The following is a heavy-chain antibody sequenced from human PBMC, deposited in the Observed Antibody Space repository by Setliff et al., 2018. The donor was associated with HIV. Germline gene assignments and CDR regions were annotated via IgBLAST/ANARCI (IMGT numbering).Heavy chain of an antibody. D-gene: IGHD1-1*01. V-gene: IGHV4-59*11. CDR1: DDSITTHY. J-gene: IGHJ4*02. Sequence: SLTCTVSDDSITTHYWSWIRQPPGKGLGWIGYIYSGGSSNYNPSLKSRSSVSMDMSRKQFSLKLTSVTAADTAIYYCARDSEHPTGYFDSWGRGILVTVSS. CDR3: ARDSEHPTGYFDS. CDR2: IYSGGSS.